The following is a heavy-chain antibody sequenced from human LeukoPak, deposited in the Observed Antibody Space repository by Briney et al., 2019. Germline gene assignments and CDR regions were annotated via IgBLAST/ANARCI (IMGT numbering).Heavy chain of an antibody. CDR2: ISGSGGGT. J-gene: IGHJ4*02. CDR3: AKDGSGNGYPNYYFDY. Sequence: GGSLRLSCAASGFTFSTYAMSWVRQAPGKGLEWGSTISGSGGGTYYADSVKGRFTISRDNSKNTLYLQMNSLRAEDAAVYYCAKDGSGNGYPNYYFDYWGQGTLVTVSS. CDR1: GFTFSTYA. D-gene: IGHD5-24*01. V-gene: IGHV3-23*01.